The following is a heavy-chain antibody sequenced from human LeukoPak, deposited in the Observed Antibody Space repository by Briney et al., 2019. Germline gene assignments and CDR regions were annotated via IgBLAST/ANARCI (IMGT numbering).Heavy chain of an antibody. CDR2: IYYSGST. J-gene: IGHJ3*02. D-gene: IGHD3-22*01. V-gene: IGHV4-39*01. CDR1: GFTFSSYSMN. Sequence: GSLRLSCAASGFTFSSYSMNWVRQPPGKGLEWIGSIYYSGSTYYNPSLESRVTISVDTSKNQFSLKLTSVTAADTAVYYCARHSGYYYARDAFDIWGQGTMVTVSS. CDR3: ARHSGYYYARDAFDI.